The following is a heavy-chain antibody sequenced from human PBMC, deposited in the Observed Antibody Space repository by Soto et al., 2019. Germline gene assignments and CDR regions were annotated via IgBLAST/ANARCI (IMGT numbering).Heavy chain of an antibody. Sequence: PGGSLRLSCEASGFIFSTYAMSWVRQSPGKGLEWVSVIGGAAVSTDCADSLKSRCTVSRDDSKNTLFLHLDSLRDDDTAFFSCAKDSTSYNGVSDPFDIWGQGTMVTVSS. CDR1: GFIFSTYA. CDR3: AKDSTSYNGVSDPFDI. CDR2: IGGAAVST. J-gene: IGHJ3*02. D-gene: IGHD1-1*01. V-gene: IGHV3-23*01.